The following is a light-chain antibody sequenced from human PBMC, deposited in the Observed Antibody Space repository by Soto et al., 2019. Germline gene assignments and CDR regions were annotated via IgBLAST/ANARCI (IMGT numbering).Light chain of an antibody. Sequence: QSALTQPASVSVSPGQSITISCTGTSIDIGAFNYVSWYQQHPDKAPKLLIFEVYNRPSGISNRFSGSKSGKMASLTISGLQPEDEADYYCSSYTTKGTRVFGTGTKVTVL. J-gene: IGLJ1*01. CDR2: EVY. CDR1: SIDIGAFNY. CDR3: SSYTTKGTRV. V-gene: IGLV2-14*01.